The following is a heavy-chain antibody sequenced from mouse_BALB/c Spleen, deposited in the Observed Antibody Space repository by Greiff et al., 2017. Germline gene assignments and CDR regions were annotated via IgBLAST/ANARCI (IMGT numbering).Heavy chain of an antibody. CDR2: ISYSGST. J-gene: IGHJ3*01. CDR1: GYSITSDYA. V-gene: IGHV3-2*02. CDR3: AREGIYDGYYEAY. Sequence: EVKLVESGPGLVKPSQSLSLTCTVTGYSITSDYAWNWIRQFPGNKLEWMGYISYSGSTSYNPSLKSRISITRDTSKNQFFLQLNSVTTEDTATYYCAREGIYDGYYEAYWGQGTLVTVSA. D-gene: IGHD2-3*01.